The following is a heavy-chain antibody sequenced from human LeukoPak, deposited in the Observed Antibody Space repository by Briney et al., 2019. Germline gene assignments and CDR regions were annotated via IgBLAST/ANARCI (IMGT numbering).Heavy chain of an antibody. Sequence: GGSLRLSCAASGFTFDDYAMHWVRQAPEKGLEWVSGISWNSGSIGYADSVKGRFTISRDNAKNSLYLQMNSLRAEDTALYYCAKERGSYYYYMDVWGKGTTVTVSS. V-gene: IGHV3-9*01. CDR3: AKERGSYYYYMDV. CDR2: ISWNSGSI. J-gene: IGHJ6*03. CDR1: GFTFDDYA. D-gene: IGHD3-16*01.